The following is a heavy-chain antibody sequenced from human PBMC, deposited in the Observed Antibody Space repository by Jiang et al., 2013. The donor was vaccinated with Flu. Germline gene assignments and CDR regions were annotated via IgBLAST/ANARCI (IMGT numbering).Heavy chain of an antibody. CDR1: GGSISTYH. J-gene: IGHJ6*02. CDR3: ARSYCGGDCYSMFGYSYYGMDV. D-gene: IGHD2-21*02. Sequence: GLVKPSETLSLTCDVSGGSISTYHWTWIRQPAGKGLEWIGRIYNIASTDCNPSLESRVTISIDTSTNQFSLKLISVTAPDTAVYYCARSYCGGDCYSMFGYSYYGMDVWGQGTTVTVSS. CDR2: IYNIAST. V-gene: IGHV4-4*07.